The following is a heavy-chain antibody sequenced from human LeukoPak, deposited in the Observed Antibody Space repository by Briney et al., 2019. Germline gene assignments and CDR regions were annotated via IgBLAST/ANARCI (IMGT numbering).Heavy chain of an antibody. CDR1: GITFRSYW. CDR3: ARRAYLSFDY. CDR2: IKQDGSEK. V-gene: IGHV3-7*03. J-gene: IGHJ4*02. Sequence: GGSLRFSCAASGITFRSYWMSWVRQAPGKGLEWVASIKQDGSEKRYVDSVKGRFTISRDNAENSLYLQMNSLRTEDTAVYYCARRAYLSFDYWGQGTLVTVSS. D-gene: IGHD2/OR15-2a*01.